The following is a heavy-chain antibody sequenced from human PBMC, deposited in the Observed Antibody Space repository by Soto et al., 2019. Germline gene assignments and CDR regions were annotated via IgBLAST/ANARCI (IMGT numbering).Heavy chain of an antibody. Sequence: ASVKVSCKASGDVFRSYGMNWVRQAPGQGLEWMGGIIPISGTTNYAQTFQGRVAITADESTDTVYMELSRLRSEDTAVYFCARVRCFNGLCHTADYGMDVWGQGTTVTVSS. J-gene: IGHJ6*01. V-gene: IGHV1-69*13. CDR3: ARVRCFNGLCHTADYGMDV. CDR1: GDVFRSYG. D-gene: IGHD2-8*01. CDR2: IIPISGTT.